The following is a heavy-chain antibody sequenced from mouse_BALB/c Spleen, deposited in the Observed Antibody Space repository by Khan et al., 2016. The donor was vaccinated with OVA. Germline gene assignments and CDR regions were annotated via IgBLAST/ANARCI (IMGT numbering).Heavy chain of an antibody. J-gene: IGHJ3*01. CDR3: ARGGFGSPFAY. D-gene: IGHD1-1*01. Sequence: LQQSGPELVKPGASVKIPCKASGYPFTDYNMDWVKQSHGKSLEWIGDITPNNGGTIYNQKFKGKATLTVDKSSSTAYMELRSLTSEDTAVYYCARGGFGSPFAYWGQGTLVTVSA. CDR2: ITPNNGGT. V-gene: IGHV1-18*01. CDR1: GYPFTDYN.